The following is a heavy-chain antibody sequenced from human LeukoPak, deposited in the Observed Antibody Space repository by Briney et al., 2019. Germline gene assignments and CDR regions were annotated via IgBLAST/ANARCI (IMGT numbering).Heavy chain of an antibody. CDR1: GGSISSSNW. Sequence: SETLSLTCAVSGGSISSSNWWSWVRQPPGKGLEWIGEIYHSGSTNYNPSLKSRVTISVDKSKNQFSLKLSSVTAADTAVYYCARSAYSSSHYFDYWGQGTLVTVSS. D-gene: IGHD6-13*01. V-gene: IGHV4-4*02. CDR3: ARSAYSSSHYFDY. J-gene: IGHJ4*02. CDR2: IYHSGST.